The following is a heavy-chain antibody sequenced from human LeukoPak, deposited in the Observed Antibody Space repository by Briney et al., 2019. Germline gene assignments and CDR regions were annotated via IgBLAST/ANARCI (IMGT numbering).Heavy chain of an antibody. CDR2: IKRKTDGSTK. V-gene: IGHV3-15*01. J-gene: IGHJ4*02. D-gene: IGHD3-10*01. CDR3: TTGYYGSGSTTY. Sequence: GGSLRLSCAASGFTFSNAWMSWVRQAPGKGLEWVGRIKRKTDGSTKEYAADVKGRFTISRDDAKKKLYLQMNSLKTEDTAVYYCTTGYYGSGSTTYWGQGTLVTVSS. CDR1: GFTFSNAW.